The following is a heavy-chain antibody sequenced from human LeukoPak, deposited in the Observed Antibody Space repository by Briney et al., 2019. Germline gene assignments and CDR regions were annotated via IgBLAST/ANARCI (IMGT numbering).Heavy chain of an antibody. CDR1: GFTFRRYG. J-gene: IGHJ4*02. D-gene: IGHD3-22*01. CDR3: AREYHESSGYLDY. CDR2: VSDSGRNT. V-gene: IGHV3-23*01. Sequence: PGGSLRLSCAASGFTFRRYGMTWVRQAPGKGLDWVSSVSDSGRNTYYADSVKGRFTISRDNSRNTLYLQMNSLRAEDTAVYYCAREYHESSGYLDYWGQGTLVTVSS.